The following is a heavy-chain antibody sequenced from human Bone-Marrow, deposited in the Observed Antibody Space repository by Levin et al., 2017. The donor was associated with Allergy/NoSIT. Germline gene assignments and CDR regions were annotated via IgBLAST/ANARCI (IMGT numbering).Heavy chain of an antibody. CDR3: ARDRAPSGFDAFDI. J-gene: IGHJ3*02. Sequence: GSLRLSCTVSGGPISTYYWSWLRQPPGKGLEWIGFIYYTGTTYYNPSLKSRVTISLDNSKKQFSLKLNSVTAADTAVYYCARDRAPSGFDAFDIWGLGTLVTVSS. V-gene: IGHV4-59*01. CDR2: IYYTGTT. CDR1: GGPISTYY. D-gene: IGHD7-27*01.